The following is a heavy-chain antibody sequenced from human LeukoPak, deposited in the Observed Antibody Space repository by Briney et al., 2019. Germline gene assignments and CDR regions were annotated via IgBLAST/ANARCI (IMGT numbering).Heavy chain of an antibody. CDR3: ARHSWGPYYDFWSGSEDPYNWFDP. CDR2: IYHSGST. D-gene: IGHD3-3*01. J-gene: IGHJ5*02. V-gene: IGHV4-38-2*01. CDR1: GYSISSGYY. Sequence: SETPSLTCAVSGYSISSGYYWGWIRQPPGKGLEWIGSIYHSGSTYYNPSLKSRVTISVDTSKNQFSLKLSSVTAADTAVYYCARHSWGPYYDFWSGSEDPYNWFDPWGQGTLVTVSS.